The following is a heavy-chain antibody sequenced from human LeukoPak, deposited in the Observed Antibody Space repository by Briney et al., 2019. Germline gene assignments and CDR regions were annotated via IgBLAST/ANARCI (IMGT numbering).Heavy chain of an antibody. D-gene: IGHD3-10*01. V-gene: IGHV3-7*05. J-gene: IGHJ3*02. CDR2: IKQDGSEK. Sequence: GGSLRLFCAASGFTLSTYWMSWDRQAPGKGLEWVANIKQDGSEKYYVDSVKGRFTISRDNAKNSLYLQMNSLRVEDTAVYYCARDRGAFDIWGQGTMVTVSS. CDR3: ARDRGAFDI. CDR1: GFTLSTYW.